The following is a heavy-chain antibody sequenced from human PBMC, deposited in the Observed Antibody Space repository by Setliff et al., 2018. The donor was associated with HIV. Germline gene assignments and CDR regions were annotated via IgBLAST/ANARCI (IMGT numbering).Heavy chain of an antibody. CDR3: ARTAMVTAIYYYYYYMDV. CDR2: IDHSGST. CDR1: GTSLNTYY. V-gene: IGHV4-34*01. J-gene: IGHJ6*03. D-gene: IGHD2-21*02. Sequence: SETLSLTCAVYGTSLNTYYWTWIRYTPGRGLQWIGQIDHSGSTNYNPSLKSRVTMSVDTSKNQFSLKLSSVTAADTAVYYCARTAMVTAIYYYYYYMDVWGKGTTVTVSS.